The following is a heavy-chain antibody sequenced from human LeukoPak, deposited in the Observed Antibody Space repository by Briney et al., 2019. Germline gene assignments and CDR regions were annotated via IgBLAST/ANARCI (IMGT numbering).Heavy chain of an antibody. J-gene: IGHJ4*02. Sequence: GASGKVSCKASGGTFSSYAISWVRQAAGQGLEWMGGIVPIFGTANYAQKFQGRVTITADESTSTAYMELSSLRSEDTAVYYCARGAGNQLLPMGYWGQGTLVTVSS. CDR1: GGTFSSYA. V-gene: IGHV1-69*13. D-gene: IGHD2-2*01. CDR3: ARGAGNQLLPMGY. CDR2: IVPIFGTA.